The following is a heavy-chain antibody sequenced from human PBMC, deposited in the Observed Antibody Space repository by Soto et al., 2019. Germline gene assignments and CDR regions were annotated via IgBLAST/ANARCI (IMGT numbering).Heavy chain of an antibody. J-gene: IGHJ4*02. D-gene: IGHD6-6*01. V-gene: IGHV3-23*01. Sequence: PGGSLRLSCAASGFTFSSYAMSWVRQAPGKGLEWVSAISGSGGSTYYADSVKGRFTISRDNSKNTLYLQMNSLRAEDTAVYYCAKDGDEYSSSSYTIGYFDYWGQGTLVTVSS. CDR3: AKDGDEYSSSSYTIGYFDY. CDR1: GFTFSSYA. CDR2: ISGSGGST.